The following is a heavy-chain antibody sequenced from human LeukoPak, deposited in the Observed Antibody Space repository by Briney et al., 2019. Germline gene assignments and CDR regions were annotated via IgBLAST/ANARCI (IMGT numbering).Heavy chain of an antibody. D-gene: IGHD6-13*01. J-gene: IGHJ6*02. CDR1: GGSFSGYY. CDR3: ARSGQQLAPGDYGMDV. V-gene: IGHV4-34*01. CDR2: INHSGST. Sequence: PETLSLTCAVYGGSFSGYYWSWIRQPPGKGLEWIGQINHSGSTNYNPSLKSRVTISVDTSKNQFSLKLSSVTAADTAVYYCARSGQQLAPGDYGMDVWGQGTTVTVSS.